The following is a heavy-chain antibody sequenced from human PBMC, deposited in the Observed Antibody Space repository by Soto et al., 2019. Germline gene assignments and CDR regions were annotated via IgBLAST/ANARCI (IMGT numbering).Heavy chain of an antibody. D-gene: IGHD2-2*01. J-gene: IGHJ4*02. V-gene: IGHV3-33*01. CDR1: GFTFSSFG. CDR2: IWHDGRNK. Sequence: GGSLRLSCAASGFTFSSFGMHWVRQAPGKGLEWVAVIWHDGRNKYYADFVKGRFTISRDNSKNTLYLQMNSLRAEDTAVYYCASRSPALDYWGQGTLVTAPQ. CDR3: ASRSPALDY.